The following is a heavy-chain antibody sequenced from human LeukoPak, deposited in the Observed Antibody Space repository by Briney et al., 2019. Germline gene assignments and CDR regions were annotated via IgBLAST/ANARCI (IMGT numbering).Heavy chain of an antibody. CDR1: GFAFSFYA. D-gene: IGHD2-15*01. CDR2: INANSGTT. CDR3: AREEGYCSCPDY. V-gene: IGHV3-23*01. Sequence: GGSLRLSCAASGFAFSFYAMSWLRQPPGKGLEWVSTINANSGTTSYAASVRGRFTISRDNSKNTLYLQVNTLRAEDTAVYYCAREEGYCSCPDYWGQGTLVTVSS. J-gene: IGHJ4*02.